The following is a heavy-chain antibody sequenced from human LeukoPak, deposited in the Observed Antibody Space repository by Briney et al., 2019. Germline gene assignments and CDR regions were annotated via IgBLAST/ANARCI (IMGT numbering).Heavy chain of an antibody. CDR2: IYYSGST. V-gene: IGHV4-59*12. CDR1: GGSMSSYY. Sequence: SETLSLTCTVSGGSMSSYYWSWIRQSPGKGLEWIGYIYYSGSTNYNPSLKSRVTISIDTSKNQFSLKLSSVTAADTAVYYCARDPGSSWYYFDYWGQGTLVTVSS. D-gene: IGHD6-13*01. CDR3: ARDPGSSWYYFDY. J-gene: IGHJ4*02.